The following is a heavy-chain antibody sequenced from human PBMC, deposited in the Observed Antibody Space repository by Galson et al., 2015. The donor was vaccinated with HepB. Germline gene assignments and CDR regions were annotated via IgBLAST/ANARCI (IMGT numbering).Heavy chain of an antibody. Sequence: CAISGDSVSSNSAAWNWIRQSPSRGLEWLGRTYYRSKWFNDYAVSVKSRITINPDISKNQFSLQLKSVTPEDTAVYYCAREHGYCTGGVCLTGWGQGTLVTVSS. V-gene: IGHV6-1*01. CDR1: GDSVSSNSAA. CDR3: AREHGYCTGGVCLTG. CDR2: TYYRSKWFN. D-gene: IGHD2-8*02. J-gene: IGHJ4*02.